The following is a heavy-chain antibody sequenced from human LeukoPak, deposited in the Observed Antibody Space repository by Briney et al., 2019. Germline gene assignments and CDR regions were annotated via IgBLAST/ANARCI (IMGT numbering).Heavy chain of an antibody. Sequence: GGSLRLTCAASGFTFSGSAIHWVRQSSGKGLEWVGQIDKKDKGYATATAYAASVKGRFTISRDDSINTAYLQMKSLKTEDTALYYCTRDSGTYNWFDPWGQGTLVTVSS. CDR1: GFTFSGSA. CDR2: IDKKDKGYATAT. J-gene: IGHJ5*02. CDR3: TRDSGTYNWFDP. D-gene: IGHD1-26*01. V-gene: IGHV3-73*01.